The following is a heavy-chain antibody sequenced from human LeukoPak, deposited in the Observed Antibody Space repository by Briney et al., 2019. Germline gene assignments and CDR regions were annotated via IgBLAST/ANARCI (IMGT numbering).Heavy chain of an antibody. J-gene: IGHJ4*02. CDR1: GGSISSSSYY. Sequence: SETLSLTCTVSGGSISSSSYYWSWIRQPPGKGLEWIGYIYYSGSTYYNPSLKSRVTISVDTSKNQFSLKLSSVTAADTAVYYRARDSRRGYSYGFDYWGQGTLVTVSS. D-gene: IGHD5-18*01. CDR3: ARDSRRGYSYGFDY. CDR2: IYYSGST. V-gene: IGHV4-30-4*01.